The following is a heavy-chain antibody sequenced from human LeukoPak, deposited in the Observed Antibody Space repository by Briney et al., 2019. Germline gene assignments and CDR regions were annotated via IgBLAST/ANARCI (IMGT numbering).Heavy chain of an antibody. Sequence: GGALRLSCATSGFAVSSNYMSWVRQAPGKGLEWVSVIYDSGTTYYADSVKGRFLIFRDTSKNTVDLQMNSLRVEDTAVYYCAGRRSTGWYAYWGQGTLVTVSS. J-gene: IGHJ4*02. V-gene: IGHV3-53*01. CDR2: IYDSGTT. D-gene: IGHD6-19*01. CDR1: GFAVSSNY. CDR3: AGRRSTGWYAY.